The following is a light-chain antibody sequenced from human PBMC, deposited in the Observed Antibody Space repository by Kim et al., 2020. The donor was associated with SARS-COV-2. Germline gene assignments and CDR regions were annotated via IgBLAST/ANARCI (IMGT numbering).Light chain of an antibody. V-gene: IGLV3-19*01. J-gene: IGLJ2*01. CDR2: GKN. CDR3: NSRDTNDNVV. Sequence: SSELTQDPAVSVALGQTVRITCQGDSLPSYYATWYQQKPGQAPILVIYGKNNRPSGIPDRFSGSSSGNTASLTITGTPAGDEADYYCNSRDTNDNVVFGG. CDR1: SLPSYY.